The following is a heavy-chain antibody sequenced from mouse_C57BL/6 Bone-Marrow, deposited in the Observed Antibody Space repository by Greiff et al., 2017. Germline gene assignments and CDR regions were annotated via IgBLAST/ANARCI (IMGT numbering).Heavy chain of an antibody. V-gene: IGHV5-4*01. Sequence: EVMLVESGGGLVKPGGSLKLSCAASGFTFSSYAMSWVRQTPEKRLEWVATISDGGSYTYYPDNVKGRFTISRDNAKNNLYLQMSHLKSEDTAMYYCARDREGLRRDWYFDVWGTGTTVTVSS. CDR1: GFTFSSYA. CDR3: ARDREGLRRDWYFDV. J-gene: IGHJ1*03. D-gene: IGHD2-4*01. CDR2: ISDGGSYT.